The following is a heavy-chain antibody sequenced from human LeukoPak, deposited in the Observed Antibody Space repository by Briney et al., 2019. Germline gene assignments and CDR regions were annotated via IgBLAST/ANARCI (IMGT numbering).Heavy chain of an antibody. J-gene: IGHJ2*01. D-gene: IGHD6-13*01. CDR2: IYHSGST. CDR3: ARVSSSWYQDWYFDL. V-gene: IGHV4-4*02. CDR1: GGSISSNKW. Sequence: SETLSLTCAVSGGSISSNKWWHWVRQPPGKGLEWIGEIYHSGSTGYNPSLKSRVTISVDKSKNQFSLELSSVTAADTAVYYCARVSSSWYQDWYFDLRGRGTLVTVSS.